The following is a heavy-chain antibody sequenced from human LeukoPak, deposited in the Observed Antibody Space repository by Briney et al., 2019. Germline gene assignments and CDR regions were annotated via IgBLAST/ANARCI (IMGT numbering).Heavy chain of an antibody. J-gene: IGHJ6*02. V-gene: IGHV4-61*05. CDR3: ARHALWFGELLAPHYGMDV. D-gene: IGHD3-10*01. Sequence: SPSETLSLTCTVSNYSISGSSYYWSWIRQPPGKGLEWIGYIYYSGSTNYNPSLKSRITISVDTSKNQFSLKLSSVTAADTAVYYCARHALWFGELLAPHYGMDVWGQGTTVTVSS. CDR2: IYYSGST. CDR1: NYSISGSSYY.